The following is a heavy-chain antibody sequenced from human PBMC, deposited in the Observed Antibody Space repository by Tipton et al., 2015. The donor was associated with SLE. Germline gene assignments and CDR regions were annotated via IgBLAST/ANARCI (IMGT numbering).Heavy chain of an antibody. CDR1: GGSISGYY. CDR2: IYSSGST. CDR3: ARGGGSYYDY. Sequence: TLSLTCTVSGGSISGYYCSWIRQPAGKGLEGIGSIYSSGSTVYNPSLKSRVTLSLDMSKNQFSLRVRSVTAAGTAVYYCARGGGSYYDYWGQGTMVTVSS. D-gene: IGHD1-26*01. J-gene: IGHJ3*01. V-gene: IGHV4-4*07.